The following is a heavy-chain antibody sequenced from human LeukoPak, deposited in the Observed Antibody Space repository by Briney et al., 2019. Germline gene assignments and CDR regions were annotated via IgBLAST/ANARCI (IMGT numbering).Heavy chain of an antibody. CDR2: IYYSGST. CDR3: ARDRSTIFGVVIK. V-gene: IGHV4-59*12. CDR1: GGSISSYY. D-gene: IGHD3-3*01. J-gene: IGHJ4*02. Sequence: SETLSLTCTVSGGSISSYYWSWIRQPPGKGLEWIGYIYYSGSTYYNPSLKSRVTISVDTSKNQFSLKLSSVTAADTAVYYCARDRSTIFGVVIKWGQGTLVTVSS.